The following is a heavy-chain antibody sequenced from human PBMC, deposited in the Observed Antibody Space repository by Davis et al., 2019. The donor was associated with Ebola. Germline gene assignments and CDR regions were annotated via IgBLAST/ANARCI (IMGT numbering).Heavy chain of an antibody. Sequence: MPSETLSLTCTVSGGSISSYYWSWIRQPPGKGLEWIGYIYYTGSTNYNPSLKSRVTISVDTSKNHFSLKLTSVTAADTSVYYCARVTMIRGVPDYSLDVWGQGTMVTVSS. J-gene: IGHJ6*02. CDR3: ARVTMIRGVPDYSLDV. V-gene: IGHV4-59*01. D-gene: IGHD3-10*01. CDR1: GGSISSYY. CDR2: IYYTGST.